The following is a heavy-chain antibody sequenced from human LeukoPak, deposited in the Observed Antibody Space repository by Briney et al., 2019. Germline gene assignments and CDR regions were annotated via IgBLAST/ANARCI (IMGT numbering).Heavy chain of an antibody. CDR1: EFTVSSNY. D-gene: IGHD3-22*01. V-gene: IGHV3-53*01. J-gene: IGHJ4*02. Sequence: GGSLRLSCAASEFTVSSNYMSWVRQAPGKGLEWVSVIYSGGSTYYADSVKGRFTISRDNSKNTLYLQMNSLRAEDTAVYYCARDHSGYLTYYFDYWGQGTLVTVSS. CDR2: IYSGGST. CDR3: ARDHSGYLTYYFDY.